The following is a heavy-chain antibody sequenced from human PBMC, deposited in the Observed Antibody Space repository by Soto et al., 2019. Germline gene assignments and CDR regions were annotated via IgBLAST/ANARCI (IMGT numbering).Heavy chain of an antibody. Sequence: HPGGSLRLSCAASGFTFSSYAMHWVRQAPGKGLEWVAVISYDGSNKYYADSVKGRFTISRDNSKNTLYLQMNSLRAEDTAVYYCARDDDYVWGSYRWGYYYYGMDVWGQGTTVTVSS. CDR3: ARDDDYVWGSYRWGYYYYGMDV. V-gene: IGHV3-30-3*01. CDR2: ISYDGSNK. J-gene: IGHJ6*02. CDR1: GFTFSSYA. D-gene: IGHD3-16*02.